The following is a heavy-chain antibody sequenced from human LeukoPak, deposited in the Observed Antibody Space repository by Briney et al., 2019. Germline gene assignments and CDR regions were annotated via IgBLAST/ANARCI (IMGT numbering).Heavy chain of an antibody. J-gene: IGHJ4*02. CDR2: ISSSSNYI. D-gene: IGHD1-1*01. CDR1: GFSFSSYV. Sequence: PGGSLRLSCAASGFSFSSYVINWVRQAPGKGLEWVSSISSSSNYIYYADSVKGRFTISRDNAKSSLFLQMNSLRGEDTAVYYCARCTTGKTFGSLREIKKSREIDYWGQGTLVTVSS. CDR3: ARCTTGKTFGSLREIKKSREIDY. V-gene: IGHV3-21*01.